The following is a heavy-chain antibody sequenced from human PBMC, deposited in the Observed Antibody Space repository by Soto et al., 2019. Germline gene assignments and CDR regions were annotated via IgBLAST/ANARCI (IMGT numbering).Heavy chain of an antibody. CDR2: IYHSVST. CDR1: GGSISSGGYS. Sequence: QLQLLESGSGLVKPSQTLSLTCAVSGGSISSGGYSWGWTRQPPGKGLEWIGYIYHSVSTYYNPSLNSRVTISVDRSKNQFSLGLSSVTAANTAVYYCARVSDYWGQGTLVTVSS. CDR3: ARVSDY. V-gene: IGHV4-30-2*01. J-gene: IGHJ4*02.